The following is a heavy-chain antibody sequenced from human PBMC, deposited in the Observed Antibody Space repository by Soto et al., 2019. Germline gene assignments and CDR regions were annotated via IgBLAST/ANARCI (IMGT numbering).Heavy chain of an antibody. D-gene: IGHD2-15*01. CDR2: IWYDGSNK. V-gene: IGHV3-33*01. J-gene: IGHJ4*02. CDR3: ARSRSPYCSGGSCYLYDY. Sequence: QVQLVESGGGVVQPGRSLRLSCAASGFTFSSYGMHWVRQAPGKGLEWVAVIWYDGSNKYYADSVKGRFTISRDNSKNTLYLQMNSLRAEDPAVYYCARSRSPYCSGGSCYLYDYWGQGTLVTVSS. CDR1: GFTFSSYG.